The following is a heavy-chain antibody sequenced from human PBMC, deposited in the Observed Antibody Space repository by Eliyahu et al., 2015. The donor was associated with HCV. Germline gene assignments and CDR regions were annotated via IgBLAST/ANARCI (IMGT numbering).Heavy chain of an antibody. J-gene: IGHJ4*02. CDR1: GFTFXXYE. Sequence: ELQLVESGGGLVQPGGSLRLSCAASGFTFXXYEMXWVRQAPGKGLEWVSYISSSGSTIYYADSVKGRFIISRDNAKNSLYLQMNSLRVEDTAVYHCARDLGTGGLRRSFFDFWGQGTLVTVSS. CDR2: ISSSGSTI. CDR3: ARDLGTGGLRRSFFDF. D-gene: IGHD5-12*01. V-gene: IGHV3-48*03.